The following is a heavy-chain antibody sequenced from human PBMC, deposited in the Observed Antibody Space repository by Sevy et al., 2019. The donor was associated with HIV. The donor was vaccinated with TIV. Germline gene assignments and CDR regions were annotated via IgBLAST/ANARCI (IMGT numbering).Heavy chain of an antibody. J-gene: IGHJ6*02. V-gene: IGHV3-74*01. D-gene: IGHD2-2*01. CDR1: GLTFSSYW. CDR3: VRQRGDTVVLPDVLPDYGMDV. CDR2: INGDGSST. Sequence: GGSLRLSCAASGLTFSSYWMHWVRQAPGKGLVWVSRINGDGSSTSYADSVKGRFTISRDNAKNTLYLQMNSLGAEDTAVYYCVRQRGDTVVLPDVLPDYGMDVWGQGTTVTVSS.